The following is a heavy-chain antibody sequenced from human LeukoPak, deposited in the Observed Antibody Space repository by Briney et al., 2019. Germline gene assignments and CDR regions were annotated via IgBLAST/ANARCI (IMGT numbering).Heavy chain of an antibody. CDR2: IKQDGSEK. D-gene: IGHD2-8*01. CDR1: GFTFSSYW. V-gene: IGHV3-7*01. J-gene: IGHJ4*02. Sequence: GGSLRLSCAASGFTFSSYWKSWVRQAPGKGLEWVANIKQDGSEKYYVDSVKGRFTISRDNAKNSLYLQMNSLRAEDTAVYYCARASYCTNGVCYLFDYWGQGTLVTVSS. CDR3: ARASYCTNGVCYLFDY.